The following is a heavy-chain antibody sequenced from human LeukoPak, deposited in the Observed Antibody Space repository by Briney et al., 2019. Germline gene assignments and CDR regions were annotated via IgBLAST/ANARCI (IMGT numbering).Heavy chain of an antibody. J-gene: IGHJ6*03. CDR1: GFTFSSYW. Sequence: GGSLRLSCAASGFTFSSYWMHWVRQAPGKGLVGVSRINSDGRSTNYADSVKGRFTISRDNAKNSLYLQMNSLRAEDTAVYYCARVASSSSFQSYYYYYYMDVWGKGTTVTVSS. CDR3: ARVASSSSFQSYYYYYYMDV. V-gene: IGHV3-74*01. CDR2: INSDGRST. D-gene: IGHD6-13*01.